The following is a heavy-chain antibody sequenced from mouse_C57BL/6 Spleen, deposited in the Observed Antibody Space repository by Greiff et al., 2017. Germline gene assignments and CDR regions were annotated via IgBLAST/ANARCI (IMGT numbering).Heavy chain of an antibody. CDR1: GYTFTEYT. Sequence: VKLQESGAELVKPGASVKLSCKASGYTFTEYTIHWVKQRSGQGLEWIGWFYPGSGSIKYNEKFKDKATLTAYKSSSTVYMELSRLTSEDSAVYFCARHEDIFYAMDYWGQGTSVTVSS. J-gene: IGHJ4*01. V-gene: IGHV1-62-2*01. CDR3: ARHEDIFYAMDY. CDR2: FYPGSGSI.